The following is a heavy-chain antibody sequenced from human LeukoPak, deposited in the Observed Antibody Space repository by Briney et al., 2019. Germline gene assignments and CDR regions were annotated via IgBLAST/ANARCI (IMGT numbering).Heavy chain of an antibody. Sequence: QPGGSLRLSCVASGFIIGSYWMSWVRQAPGKGLEWVANIRQDGSEKYYVDSVKGRLTIPRDNAKNSLYLQMNNLTAADTAIYYCARAGYYGDDAFDLWGQGTRVTVSS. D-gene: IGHD2/OR15-2a*01. CDR2: IRQDGSEK. CDR1: GFIIGSYW. V-gene: IGHV3-7*01. CDR3: ARAGYYGDDAFDL. J-gene: IGHJ3*01.